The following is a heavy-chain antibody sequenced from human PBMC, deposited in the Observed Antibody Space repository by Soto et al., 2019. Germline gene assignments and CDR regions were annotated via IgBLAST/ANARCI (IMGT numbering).Heavy chain of an antibody. Sequence: QVQLGQSGAEVKKPGSSVQVSCKASGGTFSSYAISWVRQAPGQGLEWLGGIIPIFGTANYAQKIQGRVTITADESTSPAYMELSSLRSDDTAVSDCARGTRDRSGRPSYYVMVVWGQDTTVTL. CDR2: IIPIFGTA. CDR1: GGTFSSYA. J-gene: IGHJ6*02. V-gene: IGHV1-69*01. D-gene: IGHD6-19*01. CDR3: ARGTRDRSGRPSYYVMVV.